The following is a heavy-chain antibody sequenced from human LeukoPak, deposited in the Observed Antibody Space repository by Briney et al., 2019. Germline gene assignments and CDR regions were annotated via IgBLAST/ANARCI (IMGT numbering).Heavy chain of an antibody. J-gene: IGHJ4*02. CDR1: GVSLSNYA. D-gene: IGHD4-17*01. Sequence: GRSLRLFCTASGVSLSNYAMHWVRRPPGRGLEWVAVISFDGTNKYYGDSVEGRFSVSRDNSKNTLYLQMNSLRPDDTAMYYCATDYGDYEPIDYWGQGTLVTVSS. CDR3: ATDYGDYEPIDY. V-gene: IGHV3-30*04. CDR2: ISFDGTNK.